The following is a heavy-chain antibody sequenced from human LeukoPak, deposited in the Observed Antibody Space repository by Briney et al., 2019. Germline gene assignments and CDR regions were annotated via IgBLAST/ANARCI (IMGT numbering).Heavy chain of an antibody. V-gene: IGHV1-18*01. J-gene: IGHJ3*01. D-gene: IGHD2-2*01. CDR2: ISPYNAVT. CDR3: AKDQSRFCSTTSCQDALDV. CDR1: GYTFSFYG. Sequence: ASVKVSCKASGYTFSFYGINWVRQAPGQGLEWMGWISPYNAVTNYAQKFQGRVIMTTDTYTATVYMELRSLRSDDTAIYYCAKDQSRFCSTTSCQDALDVWGQGTMVTVSS.